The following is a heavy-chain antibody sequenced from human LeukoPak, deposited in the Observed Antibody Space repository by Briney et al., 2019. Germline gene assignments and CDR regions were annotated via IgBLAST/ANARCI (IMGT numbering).Heavy chain of an antibody. V-gene: IGHV3-23*01. D-gene: IGHD5-12*01. CDR2: ISGSGGST. J-gene: IGHJ4*02. CDR3: AKDRGRDGYNYGGTFDY. Sequence: GGPLRLSCAASGFTFSSYAMSWVRQAPGKGLEWVSAISGSGGSTYYADSVKGRFTISRDNSKNTLYLRMNSLRAEDTAVYYCAKDRGRDGYNYGGTFDYWGQGTLVTVSS. CDR1: GFTFSSYA.